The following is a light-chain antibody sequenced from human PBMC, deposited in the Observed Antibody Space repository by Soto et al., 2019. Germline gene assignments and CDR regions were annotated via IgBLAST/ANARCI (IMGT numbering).Light chain of an antibody. Sequence: QSALTQPRSVSGAPGQSVTISCTGTSSDVGAYNYVSWYQHHPGKAPKVMIYDVSERPSGVPDRFSGSKSDNKASLTISGLQAADVADYYCCSYAGSYSGVFGGGTQLTVL. V-gene: IGLV2-11*01. CDR1: SSDVGAYNY. J-gene: IGLJ7*01. CDR2: DVS. CDR3: CSYAGSYSGV.